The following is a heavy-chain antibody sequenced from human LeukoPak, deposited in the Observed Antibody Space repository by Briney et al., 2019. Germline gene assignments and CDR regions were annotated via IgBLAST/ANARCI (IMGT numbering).Heavy chain of an antibody. CDR1: GYTFTGYH. CDR3: ASDYCSSTSCLFDY. V-gene: IGHV1-2*06. CDR2: TNPNSGDT. Sequence: GASVKVSCKASGYTFTGYHMHWVRQAPGQGLEWMGRTNPNSGDTNYAQKFQGRVTMTRDTSISTAYMELSRLRSDDTAVYYCASDYCSSTSCLFDYWGQGTLVTVSS. J-gene: IGHJ4*02. D-gene: IGHD2-2*01.